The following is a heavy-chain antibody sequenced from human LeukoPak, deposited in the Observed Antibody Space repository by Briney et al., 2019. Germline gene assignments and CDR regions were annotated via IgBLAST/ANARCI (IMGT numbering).Heavy chain of an antibody. CDR1: GGSISSSSYY. Sequence: SETLSLTCTVSGGSISSSSYYWGWIRQPPGKGLEWIGSIYYSGSTYYNPSLKSRVTISVDRSKNQFSLKLSSVTAADTAVYYCARDPAYSSSSGYWGQGTLVTVSS. CDR2: IYYSGST. CDR3: ARDPAYSSSSGY. J-gene: IGHJ4*02. D-gene: IGHD6-6*01. V-gene: IGHV4-39*07.